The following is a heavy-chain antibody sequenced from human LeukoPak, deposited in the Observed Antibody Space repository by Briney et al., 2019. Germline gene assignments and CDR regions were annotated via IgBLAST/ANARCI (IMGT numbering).Heavy chain of an antibody. CDR2: ISAYNGNT. J-gene: IGHJ4*02. CDR3: ARVISGYSYGDYFDY. D-gene: IGHD5-18*01. CDR1: GYTFTSYG. V-gene: IGHV1-18*01. Sequence: ASVKVSCKASGYTFTSYGISWVRQAPGQGLEWMGWISAYNGNTNYAQKLQGRVTMTTDTSTSTAYMELRSLRSDDTAVYYCARVISGYSYGDYFDYWGQGTLVTVSS.